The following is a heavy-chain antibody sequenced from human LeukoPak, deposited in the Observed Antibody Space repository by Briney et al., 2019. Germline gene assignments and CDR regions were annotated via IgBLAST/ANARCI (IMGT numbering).Heavy chain of an antibody. CDR2: INTSGRT. V-gene: IGHV4-4*07. Sequence: SETLSLTCRVPGVSISSYYWSWVRQPAGKGLEWVGRINTSGRTKYNPSLRSRVTESVDTSKNQFSLMLSSVTAADTAVYYCAREFAGTWFDSWGQGTQVTVSS. CDR1: GVSISSYY. CDR3: AREFAGTWFDS. J-gene: IGHJ5*01. D-gene: IGHD1-26*01.